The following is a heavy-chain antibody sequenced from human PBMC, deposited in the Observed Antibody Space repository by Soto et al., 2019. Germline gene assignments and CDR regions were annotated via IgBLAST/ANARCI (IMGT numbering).Heavy chain of an antibody. CDR3: ARGGDWPAYYFDC. CDR1: GGSISSGGYS. D-gene: IGHD2-21*02. Sequence: PSETLSLTCAVSGGSISSGGYSWSWIRQPPGKGLEWIGYIYHSGSTYYNPSLKSRVTISVDRSKHQFSLKLSSVTAADTAVYYCARGGDWPAYYFDCWGQGTLVTVSS. CDR2: IYHSGST. V-gene: IGHV4-30-2*01. J-gene: IGHJ4*02.